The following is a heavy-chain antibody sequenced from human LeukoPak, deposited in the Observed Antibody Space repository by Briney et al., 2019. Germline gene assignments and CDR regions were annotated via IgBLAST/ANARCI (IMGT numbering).Heavy chain of an antibody. CDR1: GGSISSYY. Sequence: SETLSLTCTVSGGSISSYYWSWLRQPPGKGLEWIGYIYYSGSTNYNPSLKSRVTISVDTSKNQFSLKLSSVTAADTAVYYCARAAYDSSGYQYYYYYYMDVWGKGTTVTISS. D-gene: IGHD3-22*01. CDR2: IYYSGST. J-gene: IGHJ6*03. CDR3: ARAAYDSSGYQYYYYYYMDV. V-gene: IGHV4-59*01.